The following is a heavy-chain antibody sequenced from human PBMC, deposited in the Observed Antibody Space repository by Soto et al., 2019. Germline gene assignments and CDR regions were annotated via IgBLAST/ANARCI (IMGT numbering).Heavy chain of an antibody. V-gene: IGHV4-39*01. CDR3: ARLTMVRGVPLGYYGMDV. Sequence: SETLSLTCTVSGGSISSSSYYWGWIRQPPGKGLEWIGSIYYSGSTYYNPSLKSRVTISVDTSKNQFSLKLSSVTAADTAVYYCARLTMVRGVPLGYYGMDVWGQGTTVT. CDR1: GGSISSSSYY. D-gene: IGHD3-10*01. CDR2: IYYSGST. J-gene: IGHJ6*02.